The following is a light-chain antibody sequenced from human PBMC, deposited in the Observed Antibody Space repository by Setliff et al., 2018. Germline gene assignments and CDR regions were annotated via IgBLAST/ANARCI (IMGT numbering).Light chain of an antibody. CDR3: SSYAASYNPYV. Sequence: SVLTQPPSASGSPGQSLTISCTGTSRDIGAYDYVSWYQQHPGKAPKLMIYEVTKRPSGVPDRFSGSKSGNTASLTVSGLQAEDEADYYCSSYAASYNPYVFGTGTKVTVL. CDR1: SRDIGAYDY. CDR2: EVT. V-gene: IGLV2-8*01. J-gene: IGLJ1*01.